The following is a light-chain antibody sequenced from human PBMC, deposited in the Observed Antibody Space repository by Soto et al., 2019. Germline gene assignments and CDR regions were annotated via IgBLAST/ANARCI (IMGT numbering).Light chain of an antibody. CDR2: HVT. CDR1: SSDVGAYNY. CDR3: CSLTTSHTYV. V-gene: IGLV2-14*03. Sequence: QSALTQPPSASGSPGQSVAISCTGTSSDVGAYNYVCWYQQHPGKAPKLMIYHVTYRPSGVSNRYSGSKSGNSASLTISGLQADDEADYYCCSLTTSHTYVFGSGTKLTVL. J-gene: IGLJ1*01.